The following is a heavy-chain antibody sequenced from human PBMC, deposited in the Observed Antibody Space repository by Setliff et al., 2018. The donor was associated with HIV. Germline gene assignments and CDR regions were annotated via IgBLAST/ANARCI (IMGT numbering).Heavy chain of an antibody. CDR3: ARRYSSSSTGFDY. V-gene: IGHV3-21*01. Sequence: GGSLRLSCAASGFTFSSYAMSWVRQAPGKGLEWVSSISSSSSYIYYADSVKGRFTISRDNAKNSLYLQMNSLRAEDTAVYYCARRYSSSSTGFDYWGQGTLVTVSS. J-gene: IGHJ4*02. CDR2: ISSSSSYI. D-gene: IGHD6-6*01. CDR1: GFTFSSYA.